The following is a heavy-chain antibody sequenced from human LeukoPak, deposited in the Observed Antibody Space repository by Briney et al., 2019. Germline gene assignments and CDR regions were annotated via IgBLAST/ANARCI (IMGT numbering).Heavy chain of an antibody. D-gene: IGHD6-6*01. V-gene: IGHV3-53*01. J-gene: IGHJ4*02. CDR2: IYSGGST. CDR1: GFTVSSNY. Sequence: GGSLRLSCAASGFTVSSNYMSWVRQAPGKGLEWVSVIYSGGSTYYADSVKGRFTISRDNSKNTLYLQMNSLRAEDTAVYYCARYSKSSSYFDYWGQGTLVTVSS. CDR3: ARYSKSSSYFDY.